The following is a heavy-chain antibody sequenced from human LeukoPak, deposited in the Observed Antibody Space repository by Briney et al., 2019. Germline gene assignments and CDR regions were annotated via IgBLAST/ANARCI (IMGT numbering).Heavy chain of an antibody. Sequence: SETLSLTCTVSGGXISSSSYYWGWIRQPPGKGLEWIGSIYYSGSTYYNPSLKSRVTISVDTSKNQFSLKLSSVTAADTAVYYCARHPSLRGVSVYFAYWGQGTLVTVSS. J-gene: IGHJ4*02. CDR2: IYYSGST. CDR3: ARHPSLRGVSVYFAY. D-gene: IGHD3-10*01. CDR1: GGXISSSSYY. V-gene: IGHV4-39*01.